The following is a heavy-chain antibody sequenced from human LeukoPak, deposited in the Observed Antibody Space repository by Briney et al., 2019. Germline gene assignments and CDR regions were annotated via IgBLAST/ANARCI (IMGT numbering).Heavy chain of an antibody. CDR1: GDSFSGYY. V-gene: IGHV4-34*01. J-gene: IGHJ4*02. Sequence: KASETLSLTCAVYGDSFSGYYWSWIRQPPGKGLEWIGEINHSGSTNYNPSLKSRVTISVDTSKNQFSLQRSSVTAADTAVYYCARGAVLGTVTTKGGLDYWGQGTLVTVSS. D-gene: IGHD4-17*01. CDR3: ARGAVLGTVTTKGGLDY. CDR2: INHSGST.